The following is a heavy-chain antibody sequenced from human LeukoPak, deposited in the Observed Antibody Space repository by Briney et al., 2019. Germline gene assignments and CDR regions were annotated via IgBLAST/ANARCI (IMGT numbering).Heavy chain of an antibody. Sequence: GGSLRLSCAASGFTFSSYAMHWVRQAPGKGLEWVAVISYDGTNKNYADSVKGRFTISRDNSKNTLYLQMNSLRAEDTAVYYCAKGRYCTNGVCYRFDDWGQGTLVTVSS. D-gene: IGHD2-8*01. J-gene: IGHJ4*02. CDR3: AKGRYCTNGVCYRFDD. V-gene: IGHV3-30*04. CDR1: GFTFSSYA. CDR2: ISYDGTNK.